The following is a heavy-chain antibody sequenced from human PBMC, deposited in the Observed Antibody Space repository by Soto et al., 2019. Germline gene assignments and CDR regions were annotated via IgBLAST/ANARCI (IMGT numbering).Heavy chain of an antibody. Sequence: QVQLQESGPGLVKPSETLSLTCTVSGGSISSYYWSWIRQPPGKGLEWIGYIYYSGSTNYNPSLTSRVTISVDTSKNQFSLKLSSVTAADTAVYYCARADDYCGGDCYLPYYFDYWGQGTLVTVSS. V-gene: IGHV4-59*01. CDR3: ARADDYCGGDCYLPYYFDY. D-gene: IGHD2-21*02. CDR1: GGSISSYY. J-gene: IGHJ4*02. CDR2: IYYSGST.